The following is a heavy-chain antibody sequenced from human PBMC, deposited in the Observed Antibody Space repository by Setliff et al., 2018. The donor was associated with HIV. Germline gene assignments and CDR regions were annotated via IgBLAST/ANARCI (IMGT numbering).Heavy chain of an antibody. D-gene: IGHD3-3*01. Sequence: SETLSLTCTVSGGSITASHWSWIRQPAGKGLEWIGYIYKSGSTNYKASLKNRVTISADTTKNQFYLKMSSVTAADTAVYYCARSPFLPSGYFDDWGQGSLVTVSS. V-gene: IGHV4-59*12. CDR2: IYKSGST. CDR1: GGSITASH. CDR3: ARSPFLPSGYFDD. J-gene: IGHJ4*02.